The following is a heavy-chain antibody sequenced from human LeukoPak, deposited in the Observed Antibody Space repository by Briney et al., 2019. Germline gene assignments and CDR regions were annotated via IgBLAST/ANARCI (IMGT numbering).Heavy chain of an antibody. CDR3: ARDLPHYGEEMTAFDI. Sequence: SETLSLTCTVSGGSISSYYWSWIRQPPGKGLEWIGYIYYSGSTNYNPSLKSLVTISVDRSKNQFSLKLSSVTAADTAVYYCARDLPHYGEEMTAFDIWGQGTMVTVSS. CDR2: IYYSGST. J-gene: IGHJ3*02. D-gene: IGHD4-17*01. CDR1: GGSISSYY. V-gene: IGHV4-59*12.